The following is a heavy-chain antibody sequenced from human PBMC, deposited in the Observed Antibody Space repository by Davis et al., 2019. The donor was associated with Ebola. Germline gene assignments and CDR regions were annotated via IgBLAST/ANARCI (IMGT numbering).Heavy chain of an antibody. CDR1: GFTFSSYG. CDR3: ARDEVRYFDWLLVLHWYFDL. J-gene: IGHJ2*01. Sequence: PGGSLRLSCAASGFTFSSYGMHWVRQAPGKGLEWVAVIWYDGSRKYYADSVKGRFTISRDNSKNTLYLQMNSLTAEDTAVYYCARDEVRYFDWLLVLHWYFDLWGRGTLVTVSS. CDR2: IWYDGSRK. D-gene: IGHD3-9*01. V-gene: IGHV3-33*01.